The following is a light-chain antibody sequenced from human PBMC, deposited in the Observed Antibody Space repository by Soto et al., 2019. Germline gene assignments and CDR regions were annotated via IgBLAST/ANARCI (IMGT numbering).Light chain of an antibody. CDR2: DVN. Sequence: QSVLTQPASVSGSPGQSITISCTGTSSGVGGYIYVSWYQQHPGKAPKLMIYDVNNRPSGVSNRFSGSKSGNTASLTISGLQTEDEADYYCVSYTTSTSYVFGSGTKVTVL. J-gene: IGLJ1*01. V-gene: IGLV2-14*03. CDR1: SSGVGGYIY. CDR3: VSYTTSTSYV.